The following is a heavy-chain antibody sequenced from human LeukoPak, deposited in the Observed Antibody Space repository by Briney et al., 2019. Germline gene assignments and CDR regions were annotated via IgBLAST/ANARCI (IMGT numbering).Heavy chain of an antibody. CDR2: INPNSGGT. V-gene: IGHV1-2*02. Sequence: ASVKVSCKASGYTFTGYYMHWVRQAPGQGLEWMGWINPNSGGTNYAQKFQGRVTMTRDTSISTAYMELSRLRSDDTAVYYCARDRSLYYDILTGWDAANAFDIWGQGTMVTVSS. CDR3: ARDRSLYYDILTGWDAANAFDI. J-gene: IGHJ3*02. D-gene: IGHD3-9*01. CDR1: GYTFTGYY.